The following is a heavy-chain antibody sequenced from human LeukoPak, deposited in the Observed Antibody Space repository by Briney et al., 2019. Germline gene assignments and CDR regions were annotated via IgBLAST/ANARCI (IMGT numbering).Heavy chain of an antibody. CDR3: AKSWYSGSYYDY. Sequence: GGSLRLSCAASGFTFSSYTMSWVRQAPGKGLEWVSTITTSDGNTYYADSVKGRFTVSRDNSKNTLFLQMNSLRAEDTAVYYCAKSWYSGSYYDYWGQGTLVTVSS. V-gene: IGHV3-23*01. J-gene: IGHJ4*02. CDR1: GFTFSSYT. D-gene: IGHD1-26*01. CDR2: ITTSDGNT.